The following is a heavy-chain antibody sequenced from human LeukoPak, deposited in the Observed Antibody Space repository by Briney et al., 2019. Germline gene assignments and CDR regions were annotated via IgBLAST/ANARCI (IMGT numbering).Heavy chain of an antibody. D-gene: IGHD7-27*01. V-gene: IGHV3-7*01. Sequence: GGSLRLSCEASGFTFSTYWMTWVRQAPGKGLEWVANIKQDGGETYYVDSVKGRFTISRDNAKNSLYLQMNTLTAEDTAVYYCVRGTNCDYWGQGTLVIVSS. CDR3: VRGTNCDY. J-gene: IGHJ4*02. CDR1: GFTFSTYW. CDR2: IKQDGGET.